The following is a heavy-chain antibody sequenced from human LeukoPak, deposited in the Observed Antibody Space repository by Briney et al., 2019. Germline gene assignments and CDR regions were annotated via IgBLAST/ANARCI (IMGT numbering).Heavy chain of an antibody. CDR3: ARDGGRGTAMAKADY. CDR2: ISSSSSYI. CDR1: GFTFSSYS. J-gene: IGHJ4*02. D-gene: IGHD5-18*01. V-gene: IGHV3-21*01. Sequence: GGSLRLSCAASGFTFSSYSMNWVRQAPGKGLEWVSSISSSSSYIYYADSVKGRFTISRDNAKNSLYLQMNSLRAEDTAVYYCARDGGRGTAMAKADYWGQGTLVTVSS.